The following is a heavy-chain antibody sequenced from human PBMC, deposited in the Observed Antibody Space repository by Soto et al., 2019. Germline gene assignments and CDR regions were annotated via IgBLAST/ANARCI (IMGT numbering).Heavy chain of an antibody. CDR1: GFIFDIDA. V-gene: IGHV3-23*01. CDR3: AKGANEPIDS. D-gene: IGHD1-26*01. Sequence: GGSLRLSCTASGFIFDIDAMSWVRQAPGKGLEWVSSVSGSGATTYYADSVRGRFTISRDNSKNTLYVEMNSLRAEDTAVYYCAKGANEPIDSWGQGTLVTVSS. J-gene: IGHJ4*02. CDR2: VSGSGATT.